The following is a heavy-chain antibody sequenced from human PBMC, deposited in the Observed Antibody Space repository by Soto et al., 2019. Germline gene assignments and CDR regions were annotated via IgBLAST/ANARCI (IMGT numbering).Heavy chain of an antibody. J-gene: IGHJ4*02. V-gene: IGHV3-23*01. D-gene: IGHD2-8*01. CDR2: ISGSGGST. Sequence: GGSLRLSCAASGFTFSSYGMHWVRQAPGKGLEWVSAISGSGGSTYYADSVKGRFTISRDNSKNTLYLQMNSLRAEDTAVYYCAKSIVLMVYAMPIDYWGQGTLVTVSS. CDR1: GFTFSSYG. CDR3: AKSIVLMVYAMPIDY.